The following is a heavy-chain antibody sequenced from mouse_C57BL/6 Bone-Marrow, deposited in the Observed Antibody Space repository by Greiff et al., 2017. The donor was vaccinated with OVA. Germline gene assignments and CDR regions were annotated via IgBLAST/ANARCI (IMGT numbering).Heavy chain of an antibody. CDR3: ARDKVVAYYFDY. Sequence: DVMLVESGGGLVKPGGSLKLSCAAPGFTFSSYAMSWVRQTPEKRLEWVATISDGGSYTYYPDNVKGRFTISRDNAKNNLYLQMSHLKSEDTAMYYCARDKVVAYYFDYWGQGTTLTVSS. V-gene: IGHV5-4*01. CDR1: GFTFSSYA. J-gene: IGHJ2*01. D-gene: IGHD1-1*01. CDR2: ISDGGSYT.